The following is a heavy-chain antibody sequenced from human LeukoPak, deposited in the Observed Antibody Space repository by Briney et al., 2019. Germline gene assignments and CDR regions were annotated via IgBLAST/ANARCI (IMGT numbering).Heavy chain of an antibody. Sequence: ASVKVSCKASGYTFTGCYMHWVRQAPGQGLEWMGWINPNSGGTNYAQKFQGRVTMTRDTSISTAYMELSRLRSDDTAVYYCARGSVEYNWNDGLFDYWGQGTLVTVSS. CDR1: GYTFTGCY. J-gene: IGHJ4*02. CDR2: INPNSGGT. D-gene: IGHD1-1*01. V-gene: IGHV1-2*02. CDR3: ARGSVEYNWNDGLFDY.